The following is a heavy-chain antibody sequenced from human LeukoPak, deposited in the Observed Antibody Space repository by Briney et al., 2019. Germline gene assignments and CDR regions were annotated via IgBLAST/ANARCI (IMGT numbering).Heavy chain of an antibody. CDR1: GGTFSSYA. D-gene: IGHD5-24*01. V-gene: IGHV1-69*05. J-gene: IGHJ5*02. CDR2: IIPIFGTA. Sequence: GASVTVSCKASGGTFSSYAISWVRQAPGQGLEWMGGIIPIFGTANYAQKFQGRVTITTDESTSTAYMELSSLRSEDTAVYYCASASLEMATIGPAFDPWGQGTLVTVSS. CDR3: ASASLEMATIGPAFDP.